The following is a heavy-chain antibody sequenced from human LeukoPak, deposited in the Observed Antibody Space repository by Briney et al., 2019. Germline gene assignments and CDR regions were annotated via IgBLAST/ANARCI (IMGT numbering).Heavy chain of an antibody. CDR3: ARVEVVIMPDAFDI. D-gene: IGHD3-3*01. V-gene: IGHV4-39*07. Sequence: SETLSLTCTVSGGSISSSSYYWGWIRQPPGKGLEWIGSIYYSGSTYYNPSLKSRVTISVDTSKNQFSLQLNSVTPEDTAVYYCARVEVVIMPDAFDIWGQGTMVTASS. CDR1: GGSISSSSYY. CDR2: IYYSGST. J-gene: IGHJ3*02.